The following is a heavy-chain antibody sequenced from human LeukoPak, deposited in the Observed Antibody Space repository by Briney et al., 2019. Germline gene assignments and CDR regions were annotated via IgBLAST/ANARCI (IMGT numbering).Heavy chain of an antibody. J-gene: IGHJ4*02. CDR1: GFTFSSYA. CDR2: ISYDGSNK. D-gene: IGHD3-22*01. Sequence: GGSLRLSCAASGFTFSSYAMHWVRQAPGKGLEWVAVISYDGSNKYYADSVKGRFTISRDNSKNTLYLQMNSLRAEDTAVYYCARSPRLQIKSGPGYYDSSGYIDYWGQGTLVTVSS. V-gene: IGHV3-30-3*01. CDR3: ARSPRLQIKSGPGYYDSSGYIDY.